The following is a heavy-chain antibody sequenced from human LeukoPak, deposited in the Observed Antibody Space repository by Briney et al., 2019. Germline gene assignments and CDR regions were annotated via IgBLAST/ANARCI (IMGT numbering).Heavy chain of an antibody. V-gene: IGHV1-18*01. CDR2: ISAYNGNT. CDR1: GYTFTSYD. J-gene: IGHJ5*02. Sequence: ASVKVSCKASGYTFTSYDINWVRQAPGQGLEWMGWISAYNGNTNYAQKLQGRVTMTTDTSTSTAYMELRSLRSDDTAVYYCARTYYDFWSGYSGVSSWFDPWGQGTLVTVSS. D-gene: IGHD3-3*01. CDR3: ARTYYDFWSGYSGVSSWFDP.